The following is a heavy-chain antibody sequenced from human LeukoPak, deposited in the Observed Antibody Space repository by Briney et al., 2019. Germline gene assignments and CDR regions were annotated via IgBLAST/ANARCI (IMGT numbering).Heavy chain of an antibody. CDR2: IKQDESEK. V-gene: IGHV3-7*01. CDR1: GFTFSSYW. D-gene: IGHD1-26*01. CDR3: ARVSDGATLDY. J-gene: IGHJ4*02. Sequence: GGSLRLSCAASGFTFSSYWMSCVRQAPGKGLEWVANIKQDESEKYYVDSVKGRFTISRDNAKNSLYLQMNSLRAEDAAVYYCARVSDGATLDYWGQGTLVTVSS.